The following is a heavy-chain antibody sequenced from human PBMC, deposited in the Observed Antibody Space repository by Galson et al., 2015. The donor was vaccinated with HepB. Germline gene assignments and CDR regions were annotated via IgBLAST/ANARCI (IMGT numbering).Heavy chain of an antibody. CDR3: TTRRVGYCSGGSCSFDY. Sequence: SLRLSCAASGFTFSNAWMSWVRQAPGKGLEWVDRIKSKTDGGTTDYAAPVKGRFTISRDDSKNTLYLQMNSLKTEDTAVYYCTTRRVGYCSGGSCSFDYWGQGTLVTVSS. CDR1: GFTFSNAW. J-gene: IGHJ4*02. D-gene: IGHD2-15*01. CDR2: IKSKTDGGTT. V-gene: IGHV3-15*01.